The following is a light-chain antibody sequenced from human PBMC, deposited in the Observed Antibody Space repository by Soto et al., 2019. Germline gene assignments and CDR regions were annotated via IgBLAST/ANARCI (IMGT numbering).Light chain of an antibody. CDR1: QDIRDD. Sequence: DIHMTQSPSSLVASVGDRVTIACRASQDIRDDINWYVQKPGGAPKLLVYGGARLQTGVPSRFSGSGYGTDFTLTVINLHPEDFGVYFCQRCDSFPWTFGRGT. J-gene: IGKJ1*01. CDR2: GGA. V-gene: IGKV1-39*01. CDR3: QRCDSFPWT.